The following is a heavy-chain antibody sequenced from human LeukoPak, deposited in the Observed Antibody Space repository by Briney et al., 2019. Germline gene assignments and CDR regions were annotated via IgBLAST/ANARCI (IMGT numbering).Heavy chain of an antibody. CDR2: INVVNGAI. D-gene: IGHD3-10*01. CDR1: GFTLRYYL. Sequence: LTGGSLRLSCATSGFTLRYYLMNWVRQAPGKGLEWVSYINVVNGAIYYADSVKGRFTISGDIATNSVYLQMNSLRAEDTALYYCVRDGNRGYDMDVWGQGTAVTVSS. V-gene: IGHV3-48*01. J-gene: IGHJ6*02. CDR3: VRDGNRGYDMDV.